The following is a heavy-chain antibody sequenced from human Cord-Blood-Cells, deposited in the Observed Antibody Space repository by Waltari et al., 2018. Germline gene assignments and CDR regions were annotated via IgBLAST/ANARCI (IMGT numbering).Heavy chain of an antibody. Sequence: QVTLKESGPVLVKPTETLTLTCTVSGFSLSNARMGVSWIRQPPGKALEWLAHIFSNDEKSYSTSLKGRLTISKDTSKGQVVLTMTNMDPVDTATYYCARILRSRIAARLGSFDIWGQGTMVTVSS. CDR3: ARILRSRIAARLGSFDI. J-gene: IGHJ3*02. CDR1: GFSLSNARMG. CDR2: IFSNDEK. V-gene: IGHV2-26*01. D-gene: IGHD6-6*01.